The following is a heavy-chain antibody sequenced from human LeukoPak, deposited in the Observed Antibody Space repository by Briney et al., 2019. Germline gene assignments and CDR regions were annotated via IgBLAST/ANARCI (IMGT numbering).Heavy chain of an antibody. CDR2: ISSSSSYI. Sequence: GGSLRLSCAASGFTFSSYSMNWVRQAPGKGLEWVSSISSSSSYIYYADSVKGRFTISRDNATNSLYLQMNSLRAEDTAVYYCARGSITMVRGVMPIDYWGQGTLVTVSS. V-gene: IGHV3-21*01. CDR1: GFTFSSYS. D-gene: IGHD3-10*01. CDR3: ARGSITMVRGVMPIDY. J-gene: IGHJ4*02.